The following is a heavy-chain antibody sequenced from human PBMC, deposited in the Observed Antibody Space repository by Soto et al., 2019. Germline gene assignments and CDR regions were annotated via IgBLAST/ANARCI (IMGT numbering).Heavy chain of an antibody. Sequence: QVQLVQSGAEVKKPGASVKVSCKASGYTFIGFYMHWVRQAPGQGLEWMAFINPNTGVTNYAQKFQGRVTMTRDTSISTAYMEVSRLRSDDTAVYYCARGPRYGMDVRGQGTTVIVS. J-gene: IGHJ6*02. CDR3: ARGPRYGMDV. CDR1: GYTFIGFY. V-gene: IGHV1-2*02. CDR2: INPNTGVT.